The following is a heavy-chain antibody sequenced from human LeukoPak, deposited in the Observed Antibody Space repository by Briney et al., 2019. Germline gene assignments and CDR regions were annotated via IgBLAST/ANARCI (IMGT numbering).Heavy chain of an antibody. D-gene: IGHD1-14*01. CDR3: AREQPAGSTDY. CDR1: GFIFSYCS. J-gene: IGHJ4*02. Sequence: PGGSLRLSCAASGFIFSYCSMHWVRQAPGKGLEYVSVISPDGRATYYTNSVKGRFTISRDDSKNTVYLQMDSLRDDDTAVYYCAREQPAGSTDYWGQGTLVTVSS. V-gene: IGHV3-64*01. CDR2: ISPDGRAT.